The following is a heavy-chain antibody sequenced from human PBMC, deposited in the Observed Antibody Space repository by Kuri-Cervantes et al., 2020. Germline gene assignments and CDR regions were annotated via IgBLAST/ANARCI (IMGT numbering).Heavy chain of an antibody. Sequence: SETLSLTCTVSGGSISSGDYYWSWIRQPPGKGLEWIGYIYYSGSTYYNPSLKSRVTISVDTSKNQFSLKLSSVTAADTAVYYCARGQMVRGVIRFHSWFDPWGQGTLVTVSS. CDR3: ARGQMVRGVIRFHSWFDP. V-gene: IGHV4-30-4*01. CDR2: IYYSGST. CDR1: GGSISSGDYY. D-gene: IGHD3-10*01. J-gene: IGHJ5*02.